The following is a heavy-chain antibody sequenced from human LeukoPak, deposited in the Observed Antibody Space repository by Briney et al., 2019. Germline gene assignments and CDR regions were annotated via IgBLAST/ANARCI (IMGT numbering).Heavy chain of an antibody. CDR1: GGTFSSYA. CDR2: MNPNSGNT. J-gene: IGHJ3*02. Sequence: ASVKVSCKASGGTFSSYAISWVRQAPGQGLEWMGWMNPNSGNTGYAQKFQGRVTMTRNTSISTAYMELSSLRSEDTAVYYCARGGVLGGAFDIWGQGTMVTVSS. CDR3: ARGGVLGGAFDI. V-gene: IGHV1-8*02. D-gene: IGHD3-3*02.